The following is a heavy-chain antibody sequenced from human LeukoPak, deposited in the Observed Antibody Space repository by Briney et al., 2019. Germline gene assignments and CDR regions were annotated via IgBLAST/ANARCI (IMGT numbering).Heavy chain of an antibody. CDR1: GFTFDDYA. CDR2: ISWNSGSI. V-gene: IGHV3-9*03. J-gene: IGHJ3*02. Sequence: PGRSLRLSCAASGFTFDDYAMHWVRQAPGKGLEWVSGISWNSGSIGYADSVKGRFTISRDNAKNSLYLQMNSLRAEDMALYYCAKDSQEAPQSAFDIWGQGTMVTVSS. CDR3: AKDSQEAPQSAFDI.